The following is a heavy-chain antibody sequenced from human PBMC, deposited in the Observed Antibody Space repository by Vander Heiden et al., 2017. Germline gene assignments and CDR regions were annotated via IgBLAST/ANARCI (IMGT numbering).Heavy chain of an antibody. J-gene: IGHJ4*02. V-gene: IGHV3-23*01. CDR2: ISGASDNT. CDR1: GFIFSSDA. D-gene: IGHD3-10*01. CDR3: ARVRGSYYFDY. Sequence: EVQLLESGGGLEQPGGSGRLDWVDSGFIFSSDALTWVRQAPGKGMEWVSAISGASDNTYFADSVQGRFTISRDNSRNTLYLQMHSLRAEDTAVYYCARVRGSYYFDYWGQGTLVTVSS.